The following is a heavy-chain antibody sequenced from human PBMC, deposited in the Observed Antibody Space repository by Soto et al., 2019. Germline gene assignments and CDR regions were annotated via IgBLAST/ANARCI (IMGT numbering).Heavy chain of an antibody. Sequence: QVQLQESGPGLVKPSQTLSLTCTVSGGSISSGGYYWSWIRQHPGKGLEWIGYIYYSGRTSYNPSLKSRVTRSVDTSKNQFSLKLSSVTAADTAVYYCARVFSDSSSFFDPWGQGTLVTVSS. CDR3: ARVFSDSSSFFDP. CDR1: GGSISSGGYY. D-gene: IGHD6-13*01. V-gene: IGHV4-31*03. CDR2: IYYSGRT. J-gene: IGHJ5*02.